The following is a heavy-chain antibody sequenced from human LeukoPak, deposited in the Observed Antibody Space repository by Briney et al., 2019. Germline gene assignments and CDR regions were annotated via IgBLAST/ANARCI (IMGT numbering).Heavy chain of an antibody. V-gene: IGHV4-39*01. D-gene: IGHD3-10*01. Sequence: PSETLSLTCTVSGGSLNHCNDYCGWSRQPPGKGLEWIGNIFYSGATYYSPSLKSRVTISVDTSKNQFSLRLSSVTAADTAVYYCAATPTKDGYRESRPYYYYGMDVWGQGTTVIVSS. J-gene: IGHJ6*02. CDR1: GGSLNHCNDY. CDR2: IFYSGAT. CDR3: AATPTKDGYRESRPYYYYGMDV.